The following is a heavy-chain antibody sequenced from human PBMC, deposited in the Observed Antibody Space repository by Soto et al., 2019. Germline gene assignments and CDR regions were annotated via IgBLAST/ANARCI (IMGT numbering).Heavy chain of an antibody. J-gene: IGHJ3*02. V-gene: IGHV1-18*01. CDR1: GYTFTSYA. D-gene: IGHD6-19*01. Sequence: QVQLVQSGAEVKKPGASVKVSCKTSGYTFTSYAISWMRQAPGQGLEWMGWISPYNGNTDYAQKFQGRVTMTTDTSTSTAYMELRSLRSDDTAMYYCVRDDTSGRYRADAFDIWGQGTMVTVSS. CDR3: VRDDTSGRYRADAFDI. CDR2: ISPYNGNT.